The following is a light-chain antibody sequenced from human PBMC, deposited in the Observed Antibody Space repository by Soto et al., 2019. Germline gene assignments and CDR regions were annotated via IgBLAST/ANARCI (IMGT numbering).Light chain of an antibody. CDR1: SSDVGGYNY. CDR2: EVS. V-gene: IGLV2-8*01. CDR3: SSFAGSFYGV. J-gene: IGLJ2*01. Sequence: QSVLTQPPSASGSPGQSVTISCTGTSSDVGGYNYVSWYQQHPGKAPKLMIYEVSKRPSGVADRFSGSKSGNTASLTVSGLQAEEEAHYYCSSFAGSFYGVFGGGTKVTVL.